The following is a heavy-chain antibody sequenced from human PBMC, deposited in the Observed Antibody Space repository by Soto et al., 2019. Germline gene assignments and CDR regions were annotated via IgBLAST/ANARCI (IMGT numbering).Heavy chain of an antibody. CDR3: ARDDGLFDY. V-gene: IGHV3-7*01. Sequence: GGSLRLSCAASGFTFRTYWMSWVRQAPGKGLEWEANIKQDGSEKYYLDSVKGRFTISRDNAKNSLFLQMNSLRAADTALYFCARDDGLFDYWGQGSLVTVSS. CDR2: IKQDGSEK. CDR1: GFTFRTYW. J-gene: IGHJ4*02.